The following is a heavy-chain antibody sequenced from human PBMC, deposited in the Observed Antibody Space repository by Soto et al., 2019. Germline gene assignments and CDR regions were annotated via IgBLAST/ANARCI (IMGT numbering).Heavy chain of an antibody. J-gene: IGHJ4*02. V-gene: IGHV3-30*18. CDR3: AKTPRLTTYYFDY. CDR1: GFTFSSYG. CDR2: ISYDGSNK. Sequence: HPGGSLRLSCAASGFTFSSYGMHWVRQAPGKGLEWVAVISYDGSNKYYADSVKGRFTISRDNSKNTLYLQMNSLRAEDTAVYYCAKTPRLTTYYFDYWGQGTLVTVSS.